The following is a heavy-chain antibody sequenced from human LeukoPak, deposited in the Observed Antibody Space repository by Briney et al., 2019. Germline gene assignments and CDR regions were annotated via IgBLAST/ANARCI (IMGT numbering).Heavy chain of an antibody. CDR3: ARNGEPAAGGDFDY. D-gene: IGHD2-2*01. CDR1: AGSIRSSSYY. CDR2: IYYSGST. Sequence: ETLSLTCTVPAGSIRSSSYYWGWIRQPPGKGLEWIGSIYYSGSTYYNPSLKNRVTISVDTSKNQFSLKLSSVTAADTAVYYCARNGEPAAGGDFDYWGQGTLVTVSS. J-gene: IGHJ4*02. V-gene: IGHV4-39*01.